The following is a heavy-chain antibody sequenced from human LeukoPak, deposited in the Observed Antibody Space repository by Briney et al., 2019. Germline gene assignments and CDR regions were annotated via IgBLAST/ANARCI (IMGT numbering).Heavy chain of an antibody. CDR3: ASYGDFSHYLDY. J-gene: IGHJ4*02. V-gene: IGHV1-2*02. CDR1: RYTFSGYY. D-gene: IGHD4-17*01. CDR2: INANSGVT. Sequence: ASVKVSCKASRYTFSGYYVHWVRQAPGQGLEWMGWINANSGVTNYAQNFQGRVTMTRDTSISTVYMELSSLRSDDTAVYYCASYGDFSHYLDYWGQGTLVTVSS.